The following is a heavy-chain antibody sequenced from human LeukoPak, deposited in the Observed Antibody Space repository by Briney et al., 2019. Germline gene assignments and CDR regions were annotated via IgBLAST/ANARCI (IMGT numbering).Heavy chain of an antibody. J-gene: IGHJ4*02. V-gene: IGHV1-69*04. CDR1: GGTFSSYA. CDR3: ARRYSSSLYYFDY. CDR2: IIPIVGIA. D-gene: IGHD6-13*01. Sequence: SVKISCKASGGTFSSYAISWVRQAPGQGLEWMGRIIPIVGIANYAQKFQGRVTITADKSTSTAYMELSSLRSEDTAVYYCARRYSSSLYYFDYWGQGTLVTVSS.